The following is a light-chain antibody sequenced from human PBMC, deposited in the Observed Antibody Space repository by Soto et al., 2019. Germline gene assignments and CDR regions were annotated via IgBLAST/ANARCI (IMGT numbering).Light chain of an antibody. CDR1: SSDVGGYNY. V-gene: IGLV2-14*01. Sequence: QSVLTQPASVSGSPGQSITISCTGTSSDVGGYNYVSWYQQHPVKAPKLMIYDVTNRPSGVSDRFSGSKPGNTASLTISGLQAEDEADYYCSSCTSSSTPDVFGTGTKVTVL. CDR2: DVT. CDR3: SSCTSSSTPDV. J-gene: IGLJ1*01.